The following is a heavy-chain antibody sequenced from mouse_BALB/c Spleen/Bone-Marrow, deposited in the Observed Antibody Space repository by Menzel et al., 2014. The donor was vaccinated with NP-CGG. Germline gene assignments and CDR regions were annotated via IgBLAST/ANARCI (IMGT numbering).Heavy chain of an antibody. CDR2: ISNGSSPI. D-gene: IGHD2-4*01. J-gene: IGHJ4*01. CDR1: GLTFSSFG. Sequence: EVQLVESGGGLVQPGGSRKLSWAASGLTFSSFGMHWVRQAPEKGLEWVAYISNGSSPIYYADTVKGRFTISRDNPKNTLFLQMTSLRSEDAAMYYCARKGAMITHYYAMDYWGQGSSVTVSS. CDR3: ARKGAMITHYYAMDY. V-gene: IGHV5-17*02.